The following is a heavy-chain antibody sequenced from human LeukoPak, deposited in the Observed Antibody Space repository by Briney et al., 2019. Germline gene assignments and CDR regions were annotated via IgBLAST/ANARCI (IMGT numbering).Heavy chain of an antibody. J-gene: IGHJ3*02. V-gene: IGHV3-21*01. D-gene: IGHD1-26*01. Sequence: GGSLRLSCAASGFTFSDYSINWVRQAPGKGLEWVSFISSGSSYIYYADSAKGRFTISRDNAKNSLHLQMNSLRAEDTAVYYCARDLSRGKSHAFDIWGQGTMVTVSS. CDR2: ISSGSSYI. CDR3: ARDLSRGKSHAFDI. CDR1: GFTFSDYS.